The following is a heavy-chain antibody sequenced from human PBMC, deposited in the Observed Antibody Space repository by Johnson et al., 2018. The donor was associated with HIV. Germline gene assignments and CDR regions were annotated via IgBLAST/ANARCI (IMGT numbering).Heavy chain of an antibody. CDR1: GFTFSDYG. V-gene: IGHV3-23*04. CDR2: ISPSGDNT. D-gene: IGHD1-26*01. J-gene: IGHJ3*02. CDR3: ARSLPGRGSYYAFDI. Sequence: EQLVESGGGLVQPGRSLRLSCAASGFTFSDYGMSWFRQAPGKGLEWVSTISPSGDNTYYADSVKGRFSISRDNSKNTLYLQMNSLRAEDTAVYYCARSLPGRGSYYAFDIWGQGTMVTVSS.